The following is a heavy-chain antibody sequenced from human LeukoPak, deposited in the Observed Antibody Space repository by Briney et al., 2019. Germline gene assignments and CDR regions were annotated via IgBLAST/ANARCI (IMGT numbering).Heavy chain of an antibody. CDR3: ARADWNDGAGSDY. J-gene: IGHJ4*02. CDR2: ISSSSSYI. Sequence: GGSLRLSCAASGFTFSSHSMNWVRQAPGKGLEWVSSISSSSSYIYYADSVKGRFTISRDNAKNSLYLQMNSLRAEDTAVYYCARADWNDGAGSDYWGQGTLVTVSS. V-gene: IGHV3-21*01. CDR1: GFTFSSHS. D-gene: IGHD1-1*01.